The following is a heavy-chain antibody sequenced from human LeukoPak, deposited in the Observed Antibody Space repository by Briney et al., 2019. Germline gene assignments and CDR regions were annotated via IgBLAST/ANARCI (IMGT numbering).Heavy chain of an antibody. CDR1: GYTFTSYY. V-gene: IGHV1-46*01. CDR3: ARDLGYCTNGVCHTRFDY. J-gene: IGHJ4*02. CDR2: INPSGGST. Sequence: ASVKVSCKASGYTFTSYYMHWVRQAPGQGLEWMGIINPSGGSTSYAQKFQGRVTMTRDTSTSTVYMELSSLRSEDTAVYYCARDLGYCTNGVCHTRFDYWGQGTLVAVSS. D-gene: IGHD2-8*01.